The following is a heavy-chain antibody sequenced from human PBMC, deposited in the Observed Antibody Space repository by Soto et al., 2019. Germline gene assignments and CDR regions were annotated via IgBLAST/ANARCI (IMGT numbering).Heavy chain of an antibody. J-gene: IGHJ3*02. CDR2: ISSDGNNQ. CDR1: GFTSSSFV. CDR3: AKERGVLDAFDI. Sequence: QVKLVESGGGVVQPGTSLRLSCAASGFTSSSFVIHWVRQAPGKGLEWLTVISSDGNNQYYADSVKGRFTISRDNSKKTLYLQVNSLRAEDTAVYFCAKERGVLDAFDIWGQGTMVTVS. D-gene: IGHD3-10*01. V-gene: IGHV3-30*18.